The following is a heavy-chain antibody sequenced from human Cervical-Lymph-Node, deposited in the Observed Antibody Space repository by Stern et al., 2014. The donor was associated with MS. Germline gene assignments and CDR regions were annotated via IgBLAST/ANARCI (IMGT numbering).Heavy chain of an antibody. J-gene: IGHJ4*02. Sequence: QVQLVQSGAEVQKPGASVKVSCKASGYTFTDYYLHWVRVAPGQGLEWMGWINPKSGGAKYAQKFEGWVTMTRDTSINTAYMEMRRLRPDDTAVYYCAATNYYDASGVDGSFGFWGQGTLVTVSS. CDR2: INPKSGGA. CDR1: GYTFTDYY. CDR3: AATNYYDASGVDGSFGF. D-gene: IGHD3-22*01. V-gene: IGHV1-2*04.